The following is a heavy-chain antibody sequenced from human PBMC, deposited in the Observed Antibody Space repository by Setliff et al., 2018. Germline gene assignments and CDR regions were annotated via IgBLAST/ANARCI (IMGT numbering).Heavy chain of an antibody. J-gene: IGHJ4*02. V-gene: IGHV4-39*01. Sequence: KASETLSLTCTVSGGSIGSGVYYWAWIRQPPGKGLEWIGRIYYRGDTYYNPSLKSRLTLSVDTSKNQVSLNLRSVTAADTAVYYCARTGTYRYFDYWGQGTQVTVSS. CDR2: IYYRGDT. D-gene: IGHD1-1*01. CDR1: GGSIGSGVYY. CDR3: ARTGTYRYFDY.